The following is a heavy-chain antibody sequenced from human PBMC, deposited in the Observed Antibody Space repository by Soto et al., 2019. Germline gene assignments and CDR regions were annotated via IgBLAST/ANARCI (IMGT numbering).Heavy chain of an antibody. J-gene: IGHJ4*02. V-gene: IGHV3-15*01. Sequence: EVQLVESGGGLVKPGGSLRLSCAASGFTFNNAWMSWVRQAPGKGLEWVGRIKSKTDGGTTDYAAPVKDRFTISRDDLKDTLYLQMSSLKTEDAAVYYCTTDPGLNLLFWGQGTLVTVSS. CDR3: TTDPGLNLLF. CDR1: GFTFNNAW. CDR2: IKSKTDGGTT. D-gene: IGHD2-8*02.